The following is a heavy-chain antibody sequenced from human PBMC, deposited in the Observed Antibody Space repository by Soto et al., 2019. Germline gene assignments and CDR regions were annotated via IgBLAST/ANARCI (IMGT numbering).Heavy chain of an antibody. CDR3: ARDWCGTNWYYFDY. V-gene: IGHV3-48*01. J-gene: IGHJ4*02. CDR2: ITRSGDIT. Sequence: PGGSLRLSCVASGARFIFRKSSMTWVRQAPGKGLEWISYITRSGDITYYADSVKGRFTISRDNAKKSLFLQMNSLSAEDTDVFFCARDWCGTNWYYFDYWCQGLQVTVSS. D-gene: IGHD3-16*01. CDR1: GARFIFRKSS.